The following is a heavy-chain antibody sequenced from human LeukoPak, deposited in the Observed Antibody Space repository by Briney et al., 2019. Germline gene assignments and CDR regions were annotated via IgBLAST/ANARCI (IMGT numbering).Heavy chain of an antibody. CDR2: IIPILGIA. CDR3: ARGLFVGDAFDI. CDR1: GGSFSSYA. V-gene: IGHV1-69*04. D-gene: IGHD1-26*01. J-gene: IGHJ3*02. Sequence: ASVKVSCKASGGSFSSYAISWVRQAPGQGLEWMGRIIPILGIANYAQKFQGRVTITADKSTSTAYMELSSLRSEDTAVYYCARGLFVGDAFDIWGQGTMVTVSS.